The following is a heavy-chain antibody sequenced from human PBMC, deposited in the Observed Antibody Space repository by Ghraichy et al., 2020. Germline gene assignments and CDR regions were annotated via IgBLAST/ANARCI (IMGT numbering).Heavy chain of an antibody. J-gene: IGHJ4*02. CDR3: AKEVRPSSPRFWEHTLDGE. CDR1: GFTFSSYA. V-gene: IGHV3-23*01. CDR2: ISGSGGST. Sequence: SCAASGFTFSSYAMSWVRQAPGKGLEWVSAISGSGGSTYYADSVKGRFTISRDNSKNTLYLQMNSLRAEDTAVYYCAKEVRPSSPRFWEHTLDGEWGQGTLVTVSS. D-gene: IGHD1-26*01.